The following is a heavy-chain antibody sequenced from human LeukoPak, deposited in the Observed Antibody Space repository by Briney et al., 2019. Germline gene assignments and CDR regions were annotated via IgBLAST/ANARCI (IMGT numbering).Heavy chain of an antibody. Sequence: GGSLRLSCAASGFTFSSYSMNWVRQAPGKGLEWVSSISSSSSYIYYADSVKGRFTISRDNAKNSPYLQMNSLRAEDTAVYYCARGYCSGGSCHQAFDIWGQGTMVTVSS. D-gene: IGHD2-15*01. V-gene: IGHV3-21*01. CDR1: GFTFSSYS. CDR2: ISSSSSYI. CDR3: ARGYCSGGSCHQAFDI. J-gene: IGHJ3*02.